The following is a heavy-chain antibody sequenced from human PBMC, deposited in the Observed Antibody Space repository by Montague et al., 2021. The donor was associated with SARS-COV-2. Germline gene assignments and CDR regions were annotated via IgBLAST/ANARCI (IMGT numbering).Heavy chain of an antibody. Sequence: SETLSLTCTVSGGSVSSYYWSWIRQSPGKGLQWLGYIYYSGSTDYNPSLKSRATISVDTSKNQFSLKLSSVTAADTAVYYCARDKPDYDFWPGYGMDVWGQGTTVTVSS. CDR2: IYYSGST. CDR3: ARDKPDYDFWPGYGMDV. V-gene: IGHV4-59*02. CDR1: GGSVSSYY. D-gene: IGHD3-3*01. J-gene: IGHJ6*02.